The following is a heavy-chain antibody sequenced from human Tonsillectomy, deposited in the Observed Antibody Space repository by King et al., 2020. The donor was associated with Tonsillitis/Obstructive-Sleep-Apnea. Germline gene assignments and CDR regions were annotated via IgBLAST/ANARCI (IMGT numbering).Heavy chain of an antibody. Sequence: QLQESGPGLVKASETLSLTCTVSGGSIRSSSYFWAWIRQPPGKGLEWIGSIYHSGNTYYNPSLKSRVSISVDTSKNHFSLNLTSVTAADAAVYYCARGAFRDTTTWIDPWGQGTLVTVSS. CDR1: GGSIRSSSYF. J-gene: IGHJ5*02. CDR3: ARGAFRDTTTWIDP. V-gene: IGHV4-39*02. CDR2: IYHSGNT. D-gene: IGHD5-18*01.